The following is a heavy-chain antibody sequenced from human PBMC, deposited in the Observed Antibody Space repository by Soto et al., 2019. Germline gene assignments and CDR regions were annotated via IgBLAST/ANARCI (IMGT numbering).Heavy chain of an antibody. J-gene: IGHJ6*02. V-gene: IGHV4-34*01. CDR3: ARGVSVTNTFYYYYAMDV. Sequence: SETLSLTCAVYGGSFSHYFWNWIRQPPGKGLEWIGEINHSGSTNYNPSLKSRVTISLDTSKNQFSLKLSSVTAADTAVYYCARGVSVTNTFYYYYAMDVWGQGTAVTVSS. CDR2: INHSGST. D-gene: IGHD2-8*01. CDR1: GGSFSHYF.